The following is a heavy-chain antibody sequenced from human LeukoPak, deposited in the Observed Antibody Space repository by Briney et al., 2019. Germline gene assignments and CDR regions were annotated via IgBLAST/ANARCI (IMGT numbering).Heavy chain of an antibody. D-gene: IGHD3-22*01. CDR1: GYTFTGYY. J-gene: IGHJ4*02. V-gene: IGHV1-2*06. CDR3: ARSLRYYYDSSGYYHPSYFDY. CDR2: INPNSGGT. Sequence: ASVKVSCKASGYTFTGYYMHWVRQAPGQGLEWMGRINPNSGGTNYAQKFQGRVTMTRDTSISTAYMELSRLRSDDTAVYYCARSLRYYYDSSGYYHPSYFDYWGQGTLVTVSS.